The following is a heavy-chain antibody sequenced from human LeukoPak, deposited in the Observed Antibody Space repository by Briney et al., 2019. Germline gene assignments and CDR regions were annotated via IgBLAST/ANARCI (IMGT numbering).Heavy chain of an antibody. V-gene: IGHV4-59*01. CDR1: GGSFSGYY. CDR2: IYYSGTT. Sequence: PSETLSLTCAVYGGSFSGYYWSWVRQPPGKGLEWIGYIYYSGTTNYNPSLKSRVTISVDTSKNQFSLKLSSVTAADTAVYYCTGGDGWYYYWGQGTLVTVSS. CDR3: TGGDGWYYY. J-gene: IGHJ4*02. D-gene: IGHD6-19*01.